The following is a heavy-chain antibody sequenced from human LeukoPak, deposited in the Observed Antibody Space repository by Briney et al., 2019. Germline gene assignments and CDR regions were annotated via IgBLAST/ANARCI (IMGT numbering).Heavy chain of an antibody. CDR1: GFTFSNYA. Sequence: GGSLRLSCAASGFTFSNYAMSWVRQAAGKGLEWVSGVSGNGDSAYYADSVKGWCTISRDNSKNTLYLQMNSLRAEDTAVYYCARGRYSSSSSPIDYWGQGTLV. J-gene: IGHJ4*02. CDR3: ARGRYSSSSSPIDY. CDR2: VSGNGDSA. D-gene: IGHD6-6*01. V-gene: IGHV3-23*01.